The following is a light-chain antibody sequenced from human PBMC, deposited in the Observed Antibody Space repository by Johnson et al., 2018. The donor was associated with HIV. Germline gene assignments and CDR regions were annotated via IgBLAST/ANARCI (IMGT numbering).Light chain of an antibody. CDR2: ENT. J-gene: IGLJ1*01. CDR1: SSNIGNNY. V-gene: IGLV1-51*02. CDR3: GTWDSSLSAF. Sequence: QSVLTQPPSVSAAPGQKVTISCSGSSSNIGNNYVSWYQQLPGTAPKLLIYENTKRPSGIPDRFSDSKSGTSATLGITGLQTGDEADYYCGTWDSSLSAFFVTGAKVTVL.